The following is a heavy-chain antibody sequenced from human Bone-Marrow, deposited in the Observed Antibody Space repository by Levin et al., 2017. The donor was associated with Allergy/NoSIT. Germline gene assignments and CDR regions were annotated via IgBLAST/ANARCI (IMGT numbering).Heavy chain of an antibody. V-gene: IGHV3-23*01. CDR1: GFTFSSSA. CDR3: AKQRSYCSSTSCYVTEYFQH. Sequence: PSGGSLRLSCAASGFTFSSSAMDWVRQAPGKGLEWVSGISPSGDSTYYADSVKGRVTISRDNSKSTLNLQMNSLKAEDTAVYYCAKQRSYCSSTSCYVTEYFQHWGQGTLVTVSS. D-gene: IGHD2-2*01. CDR2: ISPSGDST. J-gene: IGHJ1*01.